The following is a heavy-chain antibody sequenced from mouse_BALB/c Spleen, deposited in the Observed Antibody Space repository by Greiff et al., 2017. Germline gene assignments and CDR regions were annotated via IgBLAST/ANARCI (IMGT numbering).Heavy chain of an antibody. CDR3: AREGLRAWFAY. CDR1: GFTFSSYA. V-gene: IGHV5-9-4*01. CDR2: ISSGGSYT. D-gene: IGHD2-4*01. J-gene: IGHJ3*01. Sequence: EVQRVESGGGLVKPGGSLKLSCAASGFTFSSYAMSWVRQSPEKRLEWVAEISSGGSYTYYPDTVTGRFTISRDNAKNTLYLEMSSLRSEDTATYYCAREGLRAWFAYWGQGTLVTVSA.